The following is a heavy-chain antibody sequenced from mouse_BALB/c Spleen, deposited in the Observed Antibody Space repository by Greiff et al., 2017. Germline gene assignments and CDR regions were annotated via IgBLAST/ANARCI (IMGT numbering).Heavy chain of an antibody. V-gene: IGHV5-12-1*01. CDR3: ARHNYGNYRVYYFDY. J-gene: IGHJ2*01. CDR2: ISSGGGST. D-gene: IGHD2-1*01. CDR1: GFAFSSYD. Sequence: EVMLVESGGGLVKPGGSLKLSCAASGFAFSSYDMSWVRQTPEKRLEWVAYISSGGGSTYYPDTVKGRFTISRDNAKNTLYLQMSSLKSEDTAMYYCARHNYGNYRVYYFDYWGQGTTLTVSS.